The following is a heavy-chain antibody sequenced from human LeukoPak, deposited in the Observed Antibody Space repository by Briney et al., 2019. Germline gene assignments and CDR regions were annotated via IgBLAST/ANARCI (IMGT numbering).Heavy chain of an antibody. J-gene: IGHJ4*02. CDR3: AKHPGPYGGTPFNS. D-gene: IGHD4-23*01. Sequence: GGSLRLSCAASGFTFNNFALSWVRQAPEKGLEWVATIIGRGGSSSHAASVKGRFTISRDNSNNTLYLHMSSLRADDTAVYYCAKHPGPYGGTPFNSWGLGMLVTVYS. CDR1: GFTFNNFA. V-gene: IGHV3-23*01. CDR2: IIGRGGSS.